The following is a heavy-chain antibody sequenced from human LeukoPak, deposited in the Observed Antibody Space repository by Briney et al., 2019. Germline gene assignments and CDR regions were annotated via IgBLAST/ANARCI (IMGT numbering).Heavy chain of an antibody. Sequence: GGSLRLSCAASGFTFSKYAMSWVRQAPGKGLGWDSGISGSGGGPYYADSVKGRFTISRDNSKNTLYLQMNSLRADDTAVYYCARDRDGTGNYPLDYWGQGTLVIVSS. J-gene: IGHJ4*02. CDR3: ARDRDGTGNYPLDY. CDR1: GFTFSKYA. D-gene: IGHD3-10*01. V-gene: IGHV3-23*01. CDR2: ISGSGGGP.